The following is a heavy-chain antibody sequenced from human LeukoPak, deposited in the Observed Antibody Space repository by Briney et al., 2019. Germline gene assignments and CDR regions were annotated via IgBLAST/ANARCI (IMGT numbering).Heavy chain of an antibody. Sequence: GGSLRLSCAASGFTFSGSAMHWVRQASGKGLEWVGRIRSKAKSYATVYAASVKGRFTISRDDSKNTAYLQMNSLKTEDTAVYYCTRTSDILTGYTPREAYYYYYHMDVWGEGTTVTISS. CDR2: IRSKAKSYAT. V-gene: IGHV3-73*01. CDR3: TRTSDILTGYTPREAYYYYYHMDV. J-gene: IGHJ6*03. CDR1: GFTFSGSA. D-gene: IGHD3-9*01.